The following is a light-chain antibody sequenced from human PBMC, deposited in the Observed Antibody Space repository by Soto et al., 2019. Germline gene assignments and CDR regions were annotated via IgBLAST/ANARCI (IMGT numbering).Light chain of an antibody. V-gene: IGKV1-33*01. Sequence: DVQMTQSPSSLSASEGNRVTITCRASQSISSYLNWYQQRPGKAPKLLIYDASNLEAGVPSRFRGSGSGTDFTFTISRLQPEDIATYYCQQYENLPTFGQGTRLEI. CDR1: QSISSY. CDR2: DAS. CDR3: QQYENLPT. J-gene: IGKJ5*01.